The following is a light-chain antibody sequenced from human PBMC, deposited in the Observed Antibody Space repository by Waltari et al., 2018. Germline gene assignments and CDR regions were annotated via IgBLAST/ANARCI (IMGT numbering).Light chain of an antibody. CDR1: QSVLYSSNNKNY. CDR2: WAS. V-gene: IGKV4-1*01. CDR3: QQYYSIPLT. J-gene: IGKJ4*01. Sequence: DIAMTQSPDSLAVSMGERATINCKSSQSVLYSSNNKNYLAWYQQKPGQPPKLLIYWASTRDSGVPDRFRGSGSGTDFTLTISSLQAEDVAVYYCQQYYSIPLTFGGGTKVEIK.